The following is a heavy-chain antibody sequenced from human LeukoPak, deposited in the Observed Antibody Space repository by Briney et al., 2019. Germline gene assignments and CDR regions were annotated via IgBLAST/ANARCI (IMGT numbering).Heavy chain of an antibody. Sequence: GGSLRLSCAASGFTFSSYSMNWVRQAPGKGLEWVSSISSSSSYIYYADSVKGRFTISRDNAKNSLYLQMNSLRAEDTAVYYCAKGQDYDILTGYFDYWGQGTLVTVSS. D-gene: IGHD3-9*01. V-gene: IGHV3-21*04. CDR1: GFTFSSYS. J-gene: IGHJ4*02. CDR2: ISSSSSYI. CDR3: AKGQDYDILTGYFDY.